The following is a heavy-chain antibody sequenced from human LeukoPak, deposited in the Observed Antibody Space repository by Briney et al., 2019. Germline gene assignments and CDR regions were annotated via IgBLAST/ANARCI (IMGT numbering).Heavy chain of an antibody. J-gene: IGHJ4*02. CDR2: INHSGST. CDR1: GGSFSGYY. V-gene: IGHV4-34*01. Sequence: SETLSLTCAVYGGSFSGYYWSWIRQPPGKGLEWIGEINHSGSTNYNPSLKSRVTISVDTSKNQFSLKLSSVTAADTAVYYCAGYCSSTSRPSGYFDYWGQGTLVTVSS. CDR3: AGYCSSTSRPSGYFDY. D-gene: IGHD2-2*01.